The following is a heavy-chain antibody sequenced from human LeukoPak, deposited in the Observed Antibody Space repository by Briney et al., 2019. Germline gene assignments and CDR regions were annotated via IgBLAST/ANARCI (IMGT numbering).Heavy chain of an antibody. J-gene: IGHJ4*02. CDR2: IYTSKSM. V-gene: IGHV4-61*09. D-gene: IGHD3-10*01. Sequence: PSETLSLTCTVSGGTVSSGFYDWYWIPQPAGKGLEWIGHIYTSKSMNYNPSLKSRVTISVDTSKNQFSLKLTSVTAADTAVYYCTKGRGIWGQGTLVTVSS. CDR1: GGTVSSGFYD. CDR3: TKGRGI.